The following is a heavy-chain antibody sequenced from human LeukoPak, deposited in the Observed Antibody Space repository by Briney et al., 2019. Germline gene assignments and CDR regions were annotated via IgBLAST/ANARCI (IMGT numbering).Heavy chain of an antibody. V-gene: IGHV4-59*08. CDR1: GGSISSYY. CDR2: IYYSGST. Sequence: SETLSLTCTVSGGSISSYYWSWIRQPPGKGLEWIGYIYYSGSTNYNPSLKSRVTISVDTSKNQFSLKLSSVTAADTAVYYCARLVTVGGTVDYWGQGTLVTVSS. J-gene: IGHJ4*02. D-gene: IGHD2-21*02. CDR3: ARLVTVGGTVDY.